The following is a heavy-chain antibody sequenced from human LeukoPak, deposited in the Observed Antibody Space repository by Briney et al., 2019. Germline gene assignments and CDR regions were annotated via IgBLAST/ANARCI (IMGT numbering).Heavy chain of an antibody. J-gene: IGHJ4*02. CDR2: INTNTGNP. CDR3: ARERADYYGSGTYYNKGPFWDY. CDR1: GYTFTSYP. V-gene: IGHV7-4-1*02. Sequence: GASVKVSCKASGYTFTSYPMNWVRQAPGQGLEWMGWINTNTGNPTYAQGFTGRFVFSLDTSVSTAYLQISSLKAEDSAVYYCARERADYYGSGTYYNKGPFWDYWGQGTQVTVSS. D-gene: IGHD3-10*01.